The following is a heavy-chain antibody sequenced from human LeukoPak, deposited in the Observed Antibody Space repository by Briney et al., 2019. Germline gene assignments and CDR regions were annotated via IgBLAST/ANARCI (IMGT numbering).Heavy chain of an antibody. CDR2: INQAGSEK. CDR1: GFTFTGYW. J-gene: IGHJ4*02. Sequence: GGSLRLSCAAAGFTFTGYWMNWVRQAPGKGLEWVANINQAGSEKYYVDSVKGRFTIFRDNAKNSLHLQINSLTAEDTAVYYCARDDSSGWFYYWGQGTLVPVSS. CDR3: ARDDSSGWFYY. V-gene: IGHV3-7*01. D-gene: IGHD6-19*01.